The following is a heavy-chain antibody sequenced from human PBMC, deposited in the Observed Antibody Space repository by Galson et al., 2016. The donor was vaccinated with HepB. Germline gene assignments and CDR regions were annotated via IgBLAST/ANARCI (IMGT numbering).Heavy chain of an antibody. CDR3: ARGWVDY. J-gene: IGHJ4*02. D-gene: IGHD1-26*01. CDR1: GYPFTKFA. Sequence: SVKVSWKASGYPFTKFAMHWVRQAPGQRLEWMGWINAGSGNTKYSQKIQGRVTITRDTSASTAYMELSSLRSEDTAVYYCARGWVDYWGQGTLVTVSS. CDR2: INAGSGNT. V-gene: IGHV1-3*01.